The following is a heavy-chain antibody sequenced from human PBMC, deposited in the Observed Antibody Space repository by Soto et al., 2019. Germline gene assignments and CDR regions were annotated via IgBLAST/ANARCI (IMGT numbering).Heavy chain of an antibody. CDR3: ASGVGATIDY. V-gene: IGHV3-30-3*01. CDR1: GFTFSSYA. CDR2: ISYDGSNK. Sequence: VQLLESGGGLVQPGRSLRLSCAASGFTFSSYAMHWVRQAPGKGLEWVAVISYDGSNKYYADSVKGRFTISRDNSKNTLYLQMNSLRAEDTAVYYCASGVGATIDYWGQGTLVTVSS. J-gene: IGHJ4*02. D-gene: IGHD1-26*01.